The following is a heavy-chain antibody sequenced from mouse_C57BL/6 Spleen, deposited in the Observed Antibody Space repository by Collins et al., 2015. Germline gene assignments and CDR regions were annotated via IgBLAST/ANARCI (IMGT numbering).Heavy chain of an antibody. V-gene: IGHV1-75*01. CDR1: GYTLTDHY. D-gene: IGHD1-1*01. Sequence: QVQLQQSGPELVKPGASVKISCKASGYTLTDHYINWVKQRPGQGLEWIGWIFPGSGGTYYNEKFMGKATLTVDKSSSTAYMLLSSLTSEDSAVYFCARGDGSNWYFDVWGTGTTVTVSS. CDR3: ARGDGSNWYFDV. CDR2: IFPGSGGT. J-gene: IGHJ1*03.